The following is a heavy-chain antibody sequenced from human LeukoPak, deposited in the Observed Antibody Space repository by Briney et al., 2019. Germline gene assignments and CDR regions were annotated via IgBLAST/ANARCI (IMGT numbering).Heavy chain of an antibody. D-gene: IGHD3-16*01. CDR2: INSDGTHR. Sequence: GGSLRLSCAGSGCSFSSYWMHWVRQTPATGLVWVSRINSDGTHRTYADSVKGRFTISRDNANKTLYLQMDSLSAGDTGIYYCARGVDFDYWGQGTQVTVSS. J-gene: IGHJ4*02. V-gene: IGHV3-74*01. CDR3: ARGVDFDY. CDR1: GCSFSSYW.